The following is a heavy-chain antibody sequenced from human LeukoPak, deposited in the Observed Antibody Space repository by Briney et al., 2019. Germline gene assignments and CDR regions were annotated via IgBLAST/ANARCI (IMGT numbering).Heavy chain of an antibody. CDR2: IYYTGST. Sequence: PSETLSLTCTISGGFISSSSYYWGWIRQPPGKGLEWIGDIYYTGSTYYNASLKSRVSISIDTSNNHFSLKLSSVTAADTAPYYCARRRYYDSTGYLDWGQGTLVTVSS. J-gene: IGHJ1*01. V-gene: IGHV4-39*02. CDR1: GGFISSSSYY. CDR3: ARRRYYDSTGYLD. D-gene: IGHD3-22*01.